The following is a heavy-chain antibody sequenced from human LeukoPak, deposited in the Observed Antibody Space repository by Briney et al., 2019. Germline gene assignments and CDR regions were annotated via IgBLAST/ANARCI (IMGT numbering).Heavy chain of an antibody. Sequence: GRSLRLSCAASGFTFDDYAMHWVRQAPGKGLEWVSGISWNSGSIGYADSVKGRFTISRDNAKNSLYLQMNSLRAEDTALYYCAKDRSGVGGLAYIFDYWGQGTLVTVSS. D-gene: IGHD3-10*01. CDR2: ISWNSGSI. J-gene: IGHJ4*02. V-gene: IGHV3-9*01. CDR3: AKDRSGVGGLAYIFDY. CDR1: GFTFDDYA.